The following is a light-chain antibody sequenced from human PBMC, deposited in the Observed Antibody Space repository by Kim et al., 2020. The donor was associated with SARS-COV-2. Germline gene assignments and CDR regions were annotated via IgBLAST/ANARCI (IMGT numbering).Light chain of an antibody. V-gene: IGKV3-11*01. J-gene: IGKJ1*01. CDR3: HQAGNWPT. CDR1: QSVTSY. CDR2: DTS. Sequence: SLSPGERATLSCRASQSVTSYLAWYQQKSGQAPRLLIYDTSNRATGIPARFSGSGSGTDFTLTISSLDPEDFAVYYCHQAGNWPTFGQGTKVDIK.